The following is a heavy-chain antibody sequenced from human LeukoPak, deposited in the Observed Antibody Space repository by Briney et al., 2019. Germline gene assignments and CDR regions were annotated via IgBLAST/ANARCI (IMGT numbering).Heavy chain of an antibody. CDR3: AKDSYCSSTSCYID. V-gene: IGHV1-69*04. CDR2: IIPILGIA. CDR1: GGTFSSYA. J-gene: IGHJ4*02. Sequence: APVKVSCKASGGTFSSYAISWVRQAPGQGLEWMGRIIPILGIANYAQKFQGRVTITADKSTSTAYMELSSLRSEDTAVYYCAKDSYCSSTSCYIDWGQGTLVTVSS. D-gene: IGHD2-2*02.